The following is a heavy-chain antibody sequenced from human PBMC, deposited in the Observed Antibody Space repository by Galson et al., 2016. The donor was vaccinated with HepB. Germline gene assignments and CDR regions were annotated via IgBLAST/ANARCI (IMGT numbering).Heavy chain of an antibody. CDR1: GFTFSSYA. D-gene: IGHD6-19*01. Sequence: SLRLSCAASGFTFSSYAMYWVRQAPDKGLEWVALISYDGINKYYADSVKVRFTISRDNSKNTLYLQMNSLRSEDTAVYYCARDPGSGWHYYYYYMDVWGKGTTVTVSS. J-gene: IGHJ6*03. CDR2: ISYDGINK. CDR3: ARDPGSGWHYYYYYMDV. V-gene: IGHV3-30-3*01.